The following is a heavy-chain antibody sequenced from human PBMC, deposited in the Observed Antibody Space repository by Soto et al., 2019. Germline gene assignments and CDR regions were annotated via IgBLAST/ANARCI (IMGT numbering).Heavy chain of an antibody. V-gene: IGHV3-30*18. CDR1: GFTFSSYG. J-gene: IGHJ4*02. Sequence: QVQLVESGGGVVQPGRSLRLFCAASGFTFSSYGMHWVRQAPGKGLEWVAVISYDGSNKYYADSVKGRFTISRDNSKNTLYLQMNSLRAEDTAVYYCAKGPGVVPAATTFDYWGQGTLVTVSS. CDR2: ISYDGSNK. CDR3: AKGPGVVPAATTFDY. D-gene: IGHD2-2*01.